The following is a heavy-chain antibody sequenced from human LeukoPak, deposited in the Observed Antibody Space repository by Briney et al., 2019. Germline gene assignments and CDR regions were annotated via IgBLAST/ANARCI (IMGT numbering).Heavy chain of an antibody. Sequence: SETLSLTCAVYGGSFSGYYWSWIRQPPGKGLEWIGEINHSGSTNYNPSLKSRVTISVDTSKNQFSLKLSSVTAADTAVYYCARAVTYDAFDIWGQGTMVTVSS. CDR1: GGSFSGYY. D-gene: IGHD2/OR15-2a*01. V-gene: IGHV4-34*01. J-gene: IGHJ3*02. CDR3: ARAVTYDAFDI. CDR2: INHSGST.